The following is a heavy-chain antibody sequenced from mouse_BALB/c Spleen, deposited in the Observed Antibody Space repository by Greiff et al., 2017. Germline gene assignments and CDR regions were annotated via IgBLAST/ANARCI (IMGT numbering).Heavy chain of an antibody. Sequence: QVHVKQSGPGLVAPSQSLSITCTVSGFSLTGYGVNWVRQPPGKGLEWLGMIWGDGSTDYNSALKSRLSISKDNSKSQVFLKMNSLQTDDTARYYCARERGYDYAFDYWGQGTTLTVSS. V-gene: IGHV2-6-7*01. CDR2: IWGDGST. D-gene: IGHD2-4*01. CDR1: GFSLTGYG. J-gene: IGHJ2*01. CDR3: ARERGYDYAFDY.